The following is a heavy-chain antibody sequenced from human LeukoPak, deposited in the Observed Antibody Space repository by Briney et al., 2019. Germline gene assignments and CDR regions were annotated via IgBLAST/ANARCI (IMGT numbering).Heavy chain of an antibody. CDR3: ARHSGRTAQFDP. CDR1: GGSISSYY. D-gene: IGHD2-21*02. CDR2: IYYSGST. V-gene: IGHV4-59*08. Sequence: TSETLSLTCTVSGGSISSYYWSWIRQPPGKGLEWIGYIYYSGSTNYNPPLKSRVTISVDTSKNQFSLKLSSVTAADTAVYYCARHSGRTAQFDPWGQGTLVTVSS. J-gene: IGHJ5*02.